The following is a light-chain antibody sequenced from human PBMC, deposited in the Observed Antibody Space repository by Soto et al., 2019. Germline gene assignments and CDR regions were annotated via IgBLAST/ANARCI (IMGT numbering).Light chain of an antibody. Sequence: IVFTTFPPTLSLSHGERATLSCGAGHSVSSSYLDWYQQKPGLAPRLLIYGASSRASGVPDRFSGSGSGTDFTLTISSLEPEDFAVYYCLQYGSSPLTFGGGTKV. J-gene: IGKJ4*01. CDR3: LQYGSSPLT. CDR1: HSVSSSY. CDR2: GAS. V-gene: IGKV3D-20*01.